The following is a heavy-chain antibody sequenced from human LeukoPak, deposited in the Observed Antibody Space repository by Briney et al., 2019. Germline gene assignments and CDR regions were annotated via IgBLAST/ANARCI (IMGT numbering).Heavy chain of an antibody. CDR3: ARGVALPTVFDY. CDR1: GFTFSSYA. V-gene: IGHV3-30*04. CDR2: ISYDGSNK. J-gene: IGHJ4*02. D-gene: IGHD2-15*01. Sequence: GGSLRLSCAASGFTFSSYAMHWVRQAPGKGLEWVAVISYDGSNKYYADSVKGRFTISRDNSKNTLYLQMNSLRAEDTAVYYCARGVALPTVFDYWGQGTLVTVSS.